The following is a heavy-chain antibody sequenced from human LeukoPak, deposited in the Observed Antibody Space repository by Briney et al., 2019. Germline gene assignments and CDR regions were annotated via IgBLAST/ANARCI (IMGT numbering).Heavy chain of an antibody. V-gene: IGHV3-33*01. Sequence: GGPRRLSCAASGFSYNTHGMHWIRQAPGKGLEGGAFIWSDGVNKYHAHSVEGRFTISRVNSKNPLFLQTNSLRADDTAVYYCAGDPPMSGYAFNIWGQGTMVTVSS. CDR2: IWSDGVNK. CDR3: AGDPPMSGYAFNI. D-gene: IGHD3-10*02. CDR1: GFSYNTHG. J-gene: IGHJ3*02.